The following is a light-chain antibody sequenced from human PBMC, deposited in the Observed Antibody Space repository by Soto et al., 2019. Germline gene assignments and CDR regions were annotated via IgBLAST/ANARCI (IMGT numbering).Light chain of an antibody. Sequence: QSVLTQPPSVSGAPGQRVTISCTGSSSNIGAGYDVHWYQQLPGTAPKLLIYGNTNRPSGVPDRFSGSKSGTSASLAITGLQAEDEGDYYCQSYDSSPSGPVFGGGTKLTV. V-gene: IGLV1-40*01. CDR2: GNT. J-gene: IGLJ3*02. CDR3: QSYDSSPSGPV. CDR1: SSNIGAGYD.